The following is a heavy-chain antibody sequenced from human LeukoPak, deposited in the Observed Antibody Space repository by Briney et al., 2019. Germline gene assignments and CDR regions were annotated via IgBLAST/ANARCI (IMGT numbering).Heavy chain of an antibody. CDR1: GFTFSSYS. CDR3: ARSRDVGPSNWFDH. V-gene: IGHV3-48*01. D-gene: IGHD5-24*01. Sequence: GGSLRLSCAASGFTFSSYSMNWVRQAPGKGLEWLSHISSGSSVIYYADSVKGRFTISRDNAKNSLYLQMNSLGVEDTVVYYCARSRDVGPSNWFDHWGQGTLVTVSS. CDR2: ISSGSSVI. J-gene: IGHJ5*02.